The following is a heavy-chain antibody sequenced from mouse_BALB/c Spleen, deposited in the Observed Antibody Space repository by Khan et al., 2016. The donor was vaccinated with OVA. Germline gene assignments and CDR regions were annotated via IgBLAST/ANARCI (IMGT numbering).Heavy chain of an antibody. CDR3: ARGGYDGYYGNYWYFDV. CDR2: ISYDGSN. CDR1: GYSITSGYY. J-gene: IGHJ1*01. Sequence: DVQLQESGPGLVKPSQSLSLTCSVTGYSITSGYYWNWIRQFPGNKLEWMGYISYDGSNNYNPSLKNRISITRDTSKNQFFLKLNSVTTEDTATYYCARGGYDGYYGNYWYFDVWGAGTTVTVSS. D-gene: IGHD2-3*01. V-gene: IGHV3-6*02.